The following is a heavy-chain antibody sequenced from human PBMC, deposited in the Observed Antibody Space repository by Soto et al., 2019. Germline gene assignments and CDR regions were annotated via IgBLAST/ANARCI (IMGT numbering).Heavy chain of an antibody. J-gene: IGHJ6*02. CDR2: IIPIFGTA. CDR1: GGTFSSYA. V-gene: IGHV1-69*01. D-gene: IGHD6-13*01. Sequence: QVQLVQSGAEVKKPGSSVKVSCKASGGTFSSYAISWVRQAPGQGLEWMGGIIPIFGTANYAQKFQGRVTITADESTSTAYMELSSLRSEDTAVYYCASSRSSSWHGRYYYGMDVWGQGTTVTVSS. CDR3: ASSRSSSWHGRYYYGMDV.